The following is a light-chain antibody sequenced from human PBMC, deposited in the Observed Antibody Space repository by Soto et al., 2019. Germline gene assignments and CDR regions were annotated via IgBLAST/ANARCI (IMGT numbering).Light chain of an antibody. CDR3: SSYAGSDKLYV. Sequence: QSVRTQSPSASGSPGQSVTISCTGTSGDVGGYNYVSWYQQHPGKAPKLMIYEVSKRPLGVPDRFSGSKSGNTASLTVSGLQAEDEADYYCSSYAGSDKLYVCGTGTKVTV. CDR1: SGDVGGYNY. J-gene: IGLJ1*01. V-gene: IGLV2-8*01. CDR2: EVS.